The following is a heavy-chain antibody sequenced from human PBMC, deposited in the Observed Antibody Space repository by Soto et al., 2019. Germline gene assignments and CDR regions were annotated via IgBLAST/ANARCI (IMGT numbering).Heavy chain of an antibody. D-gene: IGHD6-13*01. CDR3: SRAWYSSSWFGWFDP. J-gene: IGHJ5*02. CDR1: GFILTSSA. Sequence: SVKVSCKTSGFILTSSAVQWVRQARGQRLEWMGRIGVGSGSTDYAQKFHKRVTLTTDMSTSTIYMELSSLNFDDTAVYYCSRAWYSSSWFGWFDPWGQGTLVTVSS. V-gene: IGHV1-58*01. CDR2: IGVGSGST.